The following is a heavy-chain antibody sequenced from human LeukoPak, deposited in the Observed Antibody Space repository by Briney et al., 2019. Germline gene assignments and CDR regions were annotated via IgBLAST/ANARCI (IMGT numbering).Heavy chain of an antibody. V-gene: IGHV4-59*01. CDR2: NSSSGNT. CDR3: ARAGSGWSFDY. J-gene: IGHJ4*02. CDR1: GDSISTYY. Sequence: SETLSLTCTVSGDSISTYYWTWIRQPPGKGLVWIGYNSSSGNTNYNASLKSRVTISVDMSKNQFSLKLSSVTAADTAVYYCARAGSGWSFDYWGQGTLVTVSS. D-gene: IGHD6-19*01.